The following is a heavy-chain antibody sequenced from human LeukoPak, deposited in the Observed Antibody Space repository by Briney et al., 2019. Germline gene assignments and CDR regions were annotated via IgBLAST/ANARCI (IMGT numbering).Heavy chain of an antibody. CDR2: IYLGDSDT. CDR1: GYNFATSW. CDR3: ARLTPSSWNFDY. D-gene: IGHD6-13*01. J-gene: IGHJ4*02. V-gene: IGHV5-51*01. Sequence: GESLKISCKGSGYNFATSWIGWVRQMPEKGLEWMGIIYLGDSDTRYSPSFQGQVTISADKSITTAHLQWSSLKASDTAMYYCARLTPSSWNFDYWGQGTLVTVSS.